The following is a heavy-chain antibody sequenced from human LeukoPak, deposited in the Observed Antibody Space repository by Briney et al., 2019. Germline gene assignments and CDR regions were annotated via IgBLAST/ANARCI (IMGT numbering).Heavy chain of an antibody. V-gene: IGHV3-30*02. D-gene: IGHD3-22*01. CDR3: AKILDSSSYLSGPGH. J-gene: IGHJ4*02. CDR2: IRYDGRNE. CDR1: GFAFSSYG. Sequence: GGSLRLSCAASGFAFSSYGMHWVRQAPGKGLEWVAFIRYDGRNEYYAGSVRGRSTISRDNSKNTLYLQMNSLRGDDTAVYYCAKILDSSSYLSGPGHWGQGTLVTVPS.